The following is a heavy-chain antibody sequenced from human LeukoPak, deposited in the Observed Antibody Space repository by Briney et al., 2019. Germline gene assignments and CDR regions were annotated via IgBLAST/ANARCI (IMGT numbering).Heavy chain of an antibody. CDR1: GFPVSTNY. Sequence: GGSLRLSCAASGFPVSTNYMSWVRQALGKGPEWVSLMYSVDNPYYADSVKGRFTISRDNSKNALYLQMNSLTPEGTAVYYCARGLSGSYPNWGQGTLVTVSS. J-gene: IGHJ4*02. V-gene: IGHV3-66*01. CDR2: MYSVDNP. D-gene: IGHD1-26*01. CDR3: ARGLSGSYPN.